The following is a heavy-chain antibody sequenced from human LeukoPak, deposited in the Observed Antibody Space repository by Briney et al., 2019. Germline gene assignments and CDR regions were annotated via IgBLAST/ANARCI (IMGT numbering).Heavy chain of an antibody. CDR2: INPSGGST. CDR1: GYTFTSYY. V-gene: IGHV1-46*01. CDR3: ARVNMLRFWGCYFDY. D-gene: IGHD3-3*01. J-gene: IGHJ4*02. Sequence: ASVKVSCKASGYTFTSYYMHWVRQAPGQGLVWMGIINPSGGSTSYAQKFQGRVTMTRDTSTSTVYMELSSLRSEDTAVYYCARVNMLRFWGCYFDYWGQGTLVTVSS.